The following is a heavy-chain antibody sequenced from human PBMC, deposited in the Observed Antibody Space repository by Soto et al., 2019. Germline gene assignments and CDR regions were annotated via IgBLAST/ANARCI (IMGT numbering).Heavy chain of an antibody. CDR1: GFIFSNAL. CDR2: IKSKADRGTT. J-gene: IGHJ4*02. V-gene: IGHV3-15*01. Sequence: PGGSLRLSCTVSGFIFSNALMSWVRQAPGKGLEWVGRIKSKADRGTTDYAAPVKGRFIISRNDSKDTLYLQMNGLKTEDTAVYYCTRDYDFGSWGQGPLVTVSS. D-gene: IGHD3-16*01. CDR3: TRDYDFGS.